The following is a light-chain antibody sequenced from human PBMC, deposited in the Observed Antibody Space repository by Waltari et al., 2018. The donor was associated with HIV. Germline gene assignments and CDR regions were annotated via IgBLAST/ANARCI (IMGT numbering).Light chain of an antibody. CDR1: TRDVGFYYY. Sequence: QSALTQPPSVSGSPGQSVSISCSGTTRDVGFYYYVSWYQQYPGKAPKLIIFDVNQRPSGVPERFSGSKSGNTASLTISGLQTEDEADYFCCAYAAGHVSYVFGNGTAVAVL. CDR3: CAYAAGHVSYV. CDR2: DVN. J-gene: IGLJ1*01. V-gene: IGLV2-11*01.